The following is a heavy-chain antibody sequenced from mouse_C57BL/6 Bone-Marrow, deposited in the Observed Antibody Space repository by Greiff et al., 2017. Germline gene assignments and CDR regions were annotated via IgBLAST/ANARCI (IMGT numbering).Heavy chain of an antibody. CDR1: GFTFSSYA. D-gene: IGHD3-2*02. J-gene: IGHJ4*01. V-gene: IGHV5-9-1*02. CDR3: TRRGQLRLYYYAMDY. Sequence: EVMLVESGEGLVKPGGSLKLSCAASGFTFSSYAMSWVRQTPEKRLEWVAYISSGGDYISYADTVKGRFTISRDNARNTLYLQMSSLKSEDTAMYYCTRRGQLRLYYYAMDYWGQGTSVTVSS. CDR2: ISSGGDYI.